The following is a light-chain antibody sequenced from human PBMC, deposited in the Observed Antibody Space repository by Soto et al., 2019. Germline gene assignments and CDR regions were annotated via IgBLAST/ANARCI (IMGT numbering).Light chain of an antibody. CDR1: QSVSSIY. CDR2: GAS. V-gene: IGKV3-20*01. J-gene: IGKJ4*01. CDR3: QQYGSSALT. Sequence: EIGLTQYPGTLSLSPGERATLSRRASQSVSSIYLAWYQQKPGQAPRLLIYGASSRPTGIPDRFSGSGSGTDFTLTISRLEPEDFAVYYCQQYGSSALTFGGGTKVDI.